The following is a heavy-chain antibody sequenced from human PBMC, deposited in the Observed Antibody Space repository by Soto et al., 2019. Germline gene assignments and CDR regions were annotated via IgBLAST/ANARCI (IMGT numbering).Heavy chain of an antibody. V-gene: IGHV4-31*03. CDR2: IYYSGST. J-gene: IGHJ5*02. Sequence: SETLSLTCTVSGGSISSGGYWSWIRQHPGKGLEWIGYIYYSGSTYYNPSLKSRVTISVDTSKNQFSLKLRSVTAADTAVYYCAKDFTGPLAFDPWGQGTLVTVSS. CDR1: GGSISSGGY. CDR3: AKDFTGPLAFDP.